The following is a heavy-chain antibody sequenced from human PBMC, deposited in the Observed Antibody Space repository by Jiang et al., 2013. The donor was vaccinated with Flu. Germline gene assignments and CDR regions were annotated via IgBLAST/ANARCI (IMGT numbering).Heavy chain of an antibody. Sequence: GSGLVKPSETLSLTCTVSGDSVSSGRSYWGWIRQSPGKGLEWIGTIYYTGTAYYSPYLKSRVTLSVDTSKKQVSLKLNSVTAADTAVYYCARLIMGPHVIIDYWGQGTPVTVSS. CDR2: IYYTGTA. CDR3: ARLIMGPHVIIDY. D-gene: IGHD2-8*01. V-gene: IGHV4-39*01. CDR1: GDSVSSGRSY. J-gene: IGHJ4*02.